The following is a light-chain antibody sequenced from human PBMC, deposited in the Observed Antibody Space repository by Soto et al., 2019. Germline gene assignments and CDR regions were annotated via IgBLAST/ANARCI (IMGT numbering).Light chain of an antibody. CDR1: RSNIGSNT. CDR3: ASWDDSLNGFYV. J-gene: IGLJ1*01. V-gene: IGLV1-44*01. Sequence: QSVLTQPPSASGTPGQRVTISCSGSRSNIGSNTVNWYQQLPGSAPKLLIYTNNQRPSGVPDRFSASKSGTSASLAISGPQSEDEAEYYCASWDDSLNGFYVFGTGTKLTVL. CDR2: TNN.